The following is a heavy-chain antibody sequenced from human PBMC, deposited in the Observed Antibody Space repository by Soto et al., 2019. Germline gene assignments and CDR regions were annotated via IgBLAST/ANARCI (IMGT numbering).Heavy chain of an antibody. CDR2: IIPMLGMS. J-gene: IGHJ4*02. D-gene: IGHD3-10*01. CDR3: ATDYGSGSAHFDN. CDR1: GDTFNCYT. V-gene: IGHV1-69*02. Sequence: QVQLVQSGAEVKTPGSSVKVSCTASGDTFNCYTLSWVRQAPGQGLEWMGRIIPMLGMSNYAQKFQGRVTMTEDNSTSTGYMGLSSLRSEDTALYYCATDYGSGSAHFDNWGQGTLVTVSS.